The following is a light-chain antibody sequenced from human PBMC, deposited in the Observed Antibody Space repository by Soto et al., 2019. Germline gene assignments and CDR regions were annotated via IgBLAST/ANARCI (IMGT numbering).Light chain of an antibody. J-gene: IGKJ2*01. CDR1: QSVGSSN. CDR3: QQYGSSPNT. V-gene: IGKV3-20*01. CDR2: GAS. Sequence: IVLTQSPGTLSLSPGERATLSCRASQSVGSSNLAWYQQKPGQAPRLLIYGASSRATGIPDRFSGSGSGTDFTLTISRLEPEDFAVYYCQQYGSSPNTFGQGTKLEIK.